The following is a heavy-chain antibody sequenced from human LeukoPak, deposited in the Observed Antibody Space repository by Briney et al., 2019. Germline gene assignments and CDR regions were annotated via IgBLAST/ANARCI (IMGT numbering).Heavy chain of an antibody. D-gene: IGHD6-6*01. CDR3: AKAIHSSSSGVVDY. CDR2: IRYDGSNK. J-gene: IGHJ4*02. Sequence: GGSLRLSCAASGFTFSNYAMHWVRQAPGKGLEWVTFIRYDGSNKYYAESVKGRFTISRDDSKNTLYLQMSSLRAEDTTVYYCAKAIHSSSSGVVDYWGQGTLVTVSS. CDR1: GFTFSNYA. V-gene: IGHV3-30*02.